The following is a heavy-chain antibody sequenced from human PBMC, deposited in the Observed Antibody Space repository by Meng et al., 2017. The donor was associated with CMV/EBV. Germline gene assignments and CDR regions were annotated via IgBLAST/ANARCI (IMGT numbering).Heavy chain of an antibody. D-gene: IGHD6-19*01. CDR2: MKPNSGNT. V-gene: IGHV1-8*03. CDR1: GYTFTSYD. CDR3: ARRGYSSRNWFDP. Sequence: SVTVSRKASGYTFTSYDINWVRQATGQGREWMGWMKPNSGNTGYAQKFQGRVTITRNTSISTAYMELSSLRSEDTAVYYCARRGYSSRNWFDPWGQGTLVTVSS. J-gene: IGHJ5*02.